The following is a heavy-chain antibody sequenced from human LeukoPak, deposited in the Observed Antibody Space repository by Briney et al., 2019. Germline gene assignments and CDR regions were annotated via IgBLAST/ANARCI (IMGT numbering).Heavy chain of an antibody. Sequence: PSETLSLTCIISGGSISDYYWGWIRQPPGKGLEWIGYVHSNGDTDYNPSLRSRLTILLDTSKKDFSLKVSSVTAADTAVYYCARDGRGSRSSWFDPWGQGTLVIVSS. J-gene: IGHJ5*02. CDR2: VHSNGDT. D-gene: IGHD3-10*01. CDR3: ARDGRGSRSSWFDP. V-gene: IGHV4-59*01. CDR1: GGSISDYY.